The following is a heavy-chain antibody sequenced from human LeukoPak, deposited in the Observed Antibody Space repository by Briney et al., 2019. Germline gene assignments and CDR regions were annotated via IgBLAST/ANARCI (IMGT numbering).Heavy chain of an antibody. Sequence: ASVKVSCKASGYTFTDYYIHWVRQAPGQGPEWMGWMNPNSGNTGYAQKLQGRVTMTRNTYIRTAYMEVRRLRSEDTAVYYCARGEGDYDFWSGSRYNWFDPWGQGTLVTVPS. CDR3: ARGEGDYDFWSGSRYNWFDP. CDR2: MNPNSGNT. J-gene: IGHJ5*02. D-gene: IGHD3-3*01. CDR1: GYTFTDYY. V-gene: IGHV1-8*02.